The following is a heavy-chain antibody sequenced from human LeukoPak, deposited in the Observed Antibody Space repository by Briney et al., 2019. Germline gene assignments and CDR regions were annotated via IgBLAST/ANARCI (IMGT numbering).Heavy chain of an antibody. CDR1: GFTFNNYW. CDR3: AKEIDGFDV. J-gene: IGHJ3*01. CDR2: IRFDGGDT. Sequence: GGSLRLSCAASGFTFNNYWMHWVRQAPGMGLVWVSSIRFDGGDTAYADSAKGRFTISRDNAKNTMFLQMNNLRAEDTAAYYCAKEIDGFDVWGQGTLVTVSS. V-gene: IGHV3-74*01.